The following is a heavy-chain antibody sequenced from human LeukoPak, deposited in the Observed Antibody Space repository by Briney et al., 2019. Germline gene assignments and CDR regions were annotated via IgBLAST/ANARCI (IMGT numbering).Heavy chain of an antibody. V-gene: IGHV5-51*01. CDR1: GYTFSSYW. CDR3: ARYSPDVVVAPSAQFDY. D-gene: IGHD2-2*01. CDR2: IYPGDSDT. J-gene: IGHJ4*02. Sequence: GESLKISCKGSGYTFSSYWIAWVRQTPGKGLEWMGIIYPGDSDTRYSPSFEGQVTISADKTISTAYLQWNSLKASDTATYYCARYSPDVVVAPSAQFDYWGQGTLVTASS.